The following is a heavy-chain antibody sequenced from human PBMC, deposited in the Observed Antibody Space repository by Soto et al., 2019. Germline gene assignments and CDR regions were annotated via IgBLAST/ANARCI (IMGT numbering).Heavy chain of an antibody. V-gene: IGHV3-15*01. J-gene: IGHJ6*02. CDR3: TTYPRNRYSDCSGNTDYYYYYDMDV. CDR2: IKSKTDGGTT. CDR1: GFTFSNAW. D-gene: IGHD3-22*01. Sequence: PGGSLRLSCAASGFTFSNAWMSWVHQAPGKGLEWVGRIKSKTDGGTTDYAAPVKGRFTISRDDSKNTLYLQMNSLKTEDTAVYYCTTYPRNRYSDCSGNTDYYYYYDMDVWGQGTTVTVSS.